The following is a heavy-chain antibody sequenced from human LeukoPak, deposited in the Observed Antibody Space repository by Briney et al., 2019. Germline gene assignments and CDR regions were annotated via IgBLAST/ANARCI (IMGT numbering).Heavy chain of an antibody. V-gene: IGHV3-15*01. J-gene: IGHJ6*03. CDR3: TTGFIAGTASGYYYYMDV. CDR2: IKSKTDGGTT. D-gene: IGHD1-20*01. Sequence: PGGSLRLSCAASGFTFGNAWMSWVRQAPGKGLEWVGRIKSKTDGGTTDYAAPVKGRFTISRDDSKNTLYLQMNSLKTEDTAVYYCTTGFIAGTASGYYYYMDVWGKGTTVTVSS. CDR1: GFTFGNAW.